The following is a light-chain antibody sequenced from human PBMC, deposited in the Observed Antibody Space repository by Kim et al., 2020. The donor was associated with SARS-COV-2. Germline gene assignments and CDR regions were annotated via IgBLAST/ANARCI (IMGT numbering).Light chain of an antibody. CDR3: SSYGGTNTVV. Sequence: GQSVTISCTGTSSDVGGCNYVSWYQQHPDKAPKLMIYEVSKRPSGVPDRFSGSKSGHTASLTVSGLEAEDEAHYYCSSYGGTNTVVFGGGTQLTVL. CDR2: EVS. J-gene: IGLJ2*01. V-gene: IGLV2-8*01. CDR1: SSDVGGCNY.